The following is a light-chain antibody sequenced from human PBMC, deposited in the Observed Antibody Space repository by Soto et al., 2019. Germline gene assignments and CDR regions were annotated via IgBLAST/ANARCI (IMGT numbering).Light chain of an antibody. Sequence: VVLTQSPLSLPVTLGQPASISCRSSQSLVYRDGNTYLNWFQQRPGQSPRSLIYKVSDRDSGVVDRFIGSGSGTDFTLKISRVEADDVGVYYCMQGTHWPPYSFGQGTKLEIK. CDR3: MQGTHWPPYS. CDR1: QSLVYRDGNTY. CDR2: KVS. J-gene: IGKJ2*03. V-gene: IGKV2-30*01.